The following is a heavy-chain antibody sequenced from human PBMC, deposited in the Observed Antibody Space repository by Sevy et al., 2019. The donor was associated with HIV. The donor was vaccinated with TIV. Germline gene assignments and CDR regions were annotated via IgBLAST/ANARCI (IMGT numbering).Heavy chain of an antibody. D-gene: IGHD2-2*01. J-gene: IGHJ4*02. CDR2: ISSGSSYI. Sequence: GESLKISCAASGFTFSTYTMNWVRQAPGKGLEWVSSISSGSSYIYYADSVKGRFTISRDNTKNSLYLQMNSLRAEDTAVYYCARDRHACSSASCPFDYWGQGTLVTVSS. V-gene: IGHV3-21*01. CDR3: ARDRHACSSASCPFDY. CDR1: GFTFSTYT.